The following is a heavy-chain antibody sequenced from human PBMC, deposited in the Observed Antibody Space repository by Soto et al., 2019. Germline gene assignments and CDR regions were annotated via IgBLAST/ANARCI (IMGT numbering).Heavy chain of an antibody. CDR3: TRVGSDFWSGYSNDAFDI. J-gene: IGHJ3*02. CDR2: IRSKAYGGTT. CDR1: GFTFGDYA. D-gene: IGHD3-3*01. V-gene: IGHV3-49*03. Sequence: GGSLRLSCTASGFTFGDYAMSWFRQAPGKGLEWVGFIRSKAYGGTTEYAASVKGRFTISRDDSKSIAYLQMNSLKTEDTAVYYCTRVGSDFWSGYSNDAFDIWGQGTMVTVSS.